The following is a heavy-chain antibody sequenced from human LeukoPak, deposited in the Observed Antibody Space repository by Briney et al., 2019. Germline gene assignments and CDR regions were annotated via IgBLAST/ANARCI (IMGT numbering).Heavy chain of an antibody. V-gene: IGHV4-4*07. D-gene: IGHD2-2*01. CDR2: ISPSGST. CDR1: GVSISSFY. Sequence: SETLSLTCTVSGVSISSFYWAWIRQSAGQGLEWIGRISPSGSTNCNPSLRSRVTMSVDTSNNQFSLRLSSVTAADTAVYYCARDPIYPSPREKFDYWGQGTLVTVSS. CDR3: ARDPIYPSPREKFDY. J-gene: IGHJ4*02.